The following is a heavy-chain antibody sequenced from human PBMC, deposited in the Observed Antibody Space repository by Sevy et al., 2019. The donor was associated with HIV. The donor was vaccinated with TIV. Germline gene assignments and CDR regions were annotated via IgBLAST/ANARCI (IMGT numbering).Heavy chain of an antibody. Sequence: GGSLRLSCVVSGFTFSSDWMHWVRQAPGKGLVWVSRINSDGSRTNYADSVKGRFTISRDSAKKTLFLQMNSLRAEDTAVYYCIRGNSGTFGYWGQGTLVTVS. CDR2: INSDGSRT. CDR1: GFTFSSDW. D-gene: IGHD1-26*01. CDR3: IRGNSGTFGY. V-gene: IGHV3-74*01. J-gene: IGHJ4*02.